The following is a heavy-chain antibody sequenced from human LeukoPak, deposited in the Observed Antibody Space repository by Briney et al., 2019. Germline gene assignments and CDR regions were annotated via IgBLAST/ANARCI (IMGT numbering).Heavy chain of an antibody. J-gene: IGHJ6*02. CDR2: IRYDGSNK. CDR1: GFTFSSYG. V-gene: IGHV3-30*02. CDR3: AKEVDTAMVTLLYYYYYGMDV. Sequence: GGSLRLSCAASGFTFSSYGMHWVRQAPGKGLEWVAFIRYDGSNKYYADSVKGRFTISRDNSKNTLYLQMNSLRAEDTAVYYCAKEVDTAMVTLLYYYYYGMDVWGQGTTVTVSS. D-gene: IGHD5-18*01.